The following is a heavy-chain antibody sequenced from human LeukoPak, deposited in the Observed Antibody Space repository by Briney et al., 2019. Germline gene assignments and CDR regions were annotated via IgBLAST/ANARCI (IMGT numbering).Heavy chain of an antibody. CDR1: GGSVSSYY. Sequence: SETLSPTCTVSGGSVSSYYWSWIRQPAGKGLEWIGQIYTGGSTNYNPSLKSRVTMSVDTSKNQFSLKLSSVTAADTAVYYCAKGGIWFDPWGQGTLVTVSS. J-gene: IGHJ5*02. CDR3: AKGGIWFDP. V-gene: IGHV4-4*07. CDR2: IYTGGST. D-gene: IGHD3-16*01.